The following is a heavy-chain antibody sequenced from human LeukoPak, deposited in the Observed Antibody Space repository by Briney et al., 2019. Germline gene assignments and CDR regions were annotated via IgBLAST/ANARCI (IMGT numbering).Heavy chain of an antibody. J-gene: IGHJ4*02. CDR1: GFTFSSYA. Sequence: GGSLRLSCAASGFTFSSYAMSWVRQAPGEGLEWVSEVSGSGGNTYYADSVKGRFTISRDNSRNTLYLQMNSLRAEDTAVYYCADEDAGYWGQGTLVTVSS. CDR3: ADEDAGY. D-gene: IGHD6-13*01. CDR2: VSGSGGNT. V-gene: IGHV3-23*01.